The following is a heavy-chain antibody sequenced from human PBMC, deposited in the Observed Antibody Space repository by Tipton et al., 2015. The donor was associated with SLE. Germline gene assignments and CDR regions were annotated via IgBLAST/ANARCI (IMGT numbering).Heavy chain of an antibody. V-gene: IGHV4-59*01. J-gene: IGHJ4*02. CDR2: IYYTGST. CDR3: ARSWNDAPPDLGY. Sequence: TLSLTCTVSGASIGRYYWSWIRQPPGKGLEWIGYIYYTGSTNYNPSLKSRVTISIDTSTNHFSLKLRSVTAADTAVYYCARSWNDAPPDLGYWGQGTLVTVSS. D-gene: IGHD1-1*01. CDR1: GASIGRYY.